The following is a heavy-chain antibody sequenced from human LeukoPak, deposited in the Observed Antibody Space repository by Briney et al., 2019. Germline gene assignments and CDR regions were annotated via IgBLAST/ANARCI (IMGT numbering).Heavy chain of an antibody. CDR3: AKDHGAIYYFDY. CDR1: GFTFSSYA. V-gene: IGHV3-23*01. D-gene: IGHD2-21*01. J-gene: IGHJ4*02. Sequence: PGGSLRLSCTASGFTFSSYAMSWVRQAPGKGLDWVSAITGSGDSTYYADSVKGRFTISRDNSKNTLYLQMNNLRAEDTAVYYCAKDHGAIYYFDYWGQGTLVTVSS. CDR2: ITGSGDST.